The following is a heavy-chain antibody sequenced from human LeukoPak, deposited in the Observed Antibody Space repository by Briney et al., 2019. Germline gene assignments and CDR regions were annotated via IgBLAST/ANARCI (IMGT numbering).Heavy chain of an antibody. CDR3: ATTRGFDY. V-gene: IGHV3-7*03. CDR2: IKEDGGEK. Sequence: GGSLRLSCVGSGFTFSDAYIDWVRQAPGKGLEWVANIKEDGGEKYYVDSVKGRFTISRDNAKSSLFLQMNSLRTEDTAVYYCATTRGFDYWGQGTLVTVSS. J-gene: IGHJ4*02. CDR1: GFTFSDAY. D-gene: IGHD1-1*01.